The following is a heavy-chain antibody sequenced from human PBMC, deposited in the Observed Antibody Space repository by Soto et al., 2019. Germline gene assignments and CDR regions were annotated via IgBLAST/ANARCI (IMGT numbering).Heavy chain of an antibody. D-gene: IGHD6-19*01. CDR1: GYTFTSYG. CDR3: ARDVGAAVAGGHIDAFDI. CDR2: ISAYNGNT. Sequence: GASVKVSCKASGYTFTSYGISWVRQAPGQGLEWMGWISAYNGNTNYAQKLQGRVTMTTDTSTSTAYMELRSLRSDDTAVYYCARDVGAAVAGGHIDAFDIWGQGTMVTVSS. J-gene: IGHJ3*02. V-gene: IGHV1-18*01.